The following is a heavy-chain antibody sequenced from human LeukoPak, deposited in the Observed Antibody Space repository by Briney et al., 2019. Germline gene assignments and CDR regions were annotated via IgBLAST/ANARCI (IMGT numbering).Heavy chain of an antibody. CDR3: ARADSSGWPSGY. CDR1: GFTFDDYT. D-gene: IGHD6-19*01. Sequence: GSLRLSCAASGFTFDDYTMHWVRQAPGKGLEWVSLISWDGGSTYYADSVKGRFTISRDNSKNSLYLQMNSLRTEDTALYYCARADSSGWPSGYWGQGTLVTVSS. CDR2: ISWDGGST. V-gene: IGHV3-43*01. J-gene: IGHJ4*02.